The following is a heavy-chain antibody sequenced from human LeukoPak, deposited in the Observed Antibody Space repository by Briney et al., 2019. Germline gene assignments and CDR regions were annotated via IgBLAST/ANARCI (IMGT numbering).Heavy chain of an antibody. CDR1: GYSISSGYY. CDR3: ARYSGVLFDY. Sequence: PSETLSLTCTVSGYSISSGYYWGWIRQPPGKGLEWIGSIYHSGSTYYNPSLKSRVTISVDTSKNQFSLKLSSVTAADTAVYYCARYSGVLFDYWGQGTLVTVSS. V-gene: IGHV4-38-2*02. CDR2: IYHSGST. J-gene: IGHJ4*02. D-gene: IGHD1-26*01.